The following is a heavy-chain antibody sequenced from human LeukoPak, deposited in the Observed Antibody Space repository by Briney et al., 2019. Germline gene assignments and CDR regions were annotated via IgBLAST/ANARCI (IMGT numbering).Heavy chain of an antibody. CDR3: TTDRRVREYQLPLRIFDY. CDR1: GFTFSNAW. J-gene: IGHJ4*02. CDR2: IKSKTDGGTT. D-gene: IGHD2-2*01. Sequence: GGSLRLSCAASGFTFSNAWMSWVRQAPGKGLEWVGRIKSKTDGGTTDYAAPVKGRFTISRDDSKNTLYLQMNSMKTEDTAVYYCTTDRRVREYQLPLRIFDYWGQGTLVTVSS. V-gene: IGHV3-15*01.